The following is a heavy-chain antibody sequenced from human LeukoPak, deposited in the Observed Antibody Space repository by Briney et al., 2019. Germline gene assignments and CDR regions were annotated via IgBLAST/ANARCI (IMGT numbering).Heavy chain of an antibody. CDR2: IYYSGST. V-gene: IGHV4-59*13. CDR1: GGSISSYY. CDR3: AAGFMVRGVIIVDY. D-gene: IGHD3-10*01. J-gene: IGHJ4*02. Sequence: SETLSLTCTVSGGSISSYYWSWIRQPPGKGLEWIGYIYYSGSTNYNPSLKSRVTISVDTSKNQFSLKLSSVTAADTAVYYCAAGFMVRGVIIVDYWGQGTLVTVSS.